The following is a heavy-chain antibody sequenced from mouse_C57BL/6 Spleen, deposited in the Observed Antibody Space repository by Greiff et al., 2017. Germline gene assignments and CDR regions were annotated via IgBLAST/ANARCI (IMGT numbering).Heavy chain of an antibody. J-gene: IGHJ2*01. CDR1: GYTFTNYN. CDR3: AGTGTRGLYCDY. CDR2: INPYNGGT. Sequence: EVQLQQSGPELVKPGASVKMSCKASGYTFTNYNMHWVQQSHGKGLEWIGYINPYNGGTSYNQKFKGKATLTVNKSSSTAAMELRSLTSEYSAVYCGAGTGTRGLYCDYWGQGTTLTVSS. D-gene: IGHD4-1*01. V-gene: IGHV1-22*01.